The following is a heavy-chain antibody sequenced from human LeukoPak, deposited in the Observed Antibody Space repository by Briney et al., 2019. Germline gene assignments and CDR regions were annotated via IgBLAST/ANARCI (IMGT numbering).Heavy chain of an antibody. Sequence: GGSLRLSCAASGFTVSSNYMTWVRQAPGKGLEWVAVISHDGSNKHYADPVKGRFTISRDTSKNTLYLQMTSLRGEDTAVYYCAKDYLGASHTFDIWGQGTMVTASS. D-gene: IGHD1-26*01. CDR1: GFTVSSNY. CDR2: ISHDGSNK. V-gene: IGHV3-30*18. J-gene: IGHJ3*02. CDR3: AKDYLGASHTFDI.